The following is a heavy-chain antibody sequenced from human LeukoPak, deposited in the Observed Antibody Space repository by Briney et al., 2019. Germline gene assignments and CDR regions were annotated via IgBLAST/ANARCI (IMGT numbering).Heavy chain of an antibody. CDR1: GFTFSSYG. CDR2: IRYDGSNK. Sequence: GVSLRLSCAASGFTFSSYGMHWVRQAPGKGLEWVAFIRYDGSNKYYADSVKGRFTISRDNSKNTLYLQMNSLRAEDTAVYYCAKAGFYGDYGDYWGQGTLVTVSS. V-gene: IGHV3-30*02. CDR3: AKAGFYGDYGDY. D-gene: IGHD4-17*01. J-gene: IGHJ4*02.